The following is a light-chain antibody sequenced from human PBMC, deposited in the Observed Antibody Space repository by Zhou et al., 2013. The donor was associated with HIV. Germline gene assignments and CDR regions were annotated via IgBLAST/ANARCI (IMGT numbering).Light chain of an antibody. V-gene: IGKV3D-20*02. J-gene: IGKJ4*01. CDR1: QSLNTMY. CDR2: GGS. Sequence: EVVLTQSPGTLSLSPGERATLSCKASQSLNTMYLGWYQQKPGQAPRLLIFGGSSRATGIPDRFSASGSGTDFTLTISRLEPEDFAVYYCQQRSNWLLTFGGGTKVEIK. CDR3: QQRSNWLLT.